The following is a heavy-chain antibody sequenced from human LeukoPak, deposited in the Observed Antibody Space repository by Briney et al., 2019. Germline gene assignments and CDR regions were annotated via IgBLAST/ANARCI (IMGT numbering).Heavy chain of an antibody. V-gene: IGHV3-33*01. CDR1: GFTLKTYG. J-gene: IGHJ4*02. D-gene: IGHD4-23*01. CDR3: ARGRPHGNDY. CDR2: IWYDGGNI. Sequence: PGGSLRLSCVASGFTLKTYGMHWVRQVPGKGLEWVAVIWYDGGNIYYADSVKGRFSISRDNAKNTLYLQMNSLRVEDTAVYYCARGRPHGNDYWGQGTLVTVSS.